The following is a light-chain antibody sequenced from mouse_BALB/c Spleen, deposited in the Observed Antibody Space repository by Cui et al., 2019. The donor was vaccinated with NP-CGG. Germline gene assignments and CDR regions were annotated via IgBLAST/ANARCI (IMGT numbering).Light chain of an antibody. CDR3: ALWYSNHWV. CDR2: GTN. CDR1: TGAVTTSNY. Sequence: QAVVTQESALTTSPGETVTLTCRSSTGAVTTSNYANWVQEKPDHLFTGLIGGTNNRAPGVPARFSCSLIGDKAALTITGALTEDEAIYFCALWYSNHWVFGGGTKLTVL. J-gene: IGLJ1*01. V-gene: IGLV1*01.